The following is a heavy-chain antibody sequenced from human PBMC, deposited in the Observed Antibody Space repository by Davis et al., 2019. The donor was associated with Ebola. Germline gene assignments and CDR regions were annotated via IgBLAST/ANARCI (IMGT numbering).Heavy chain of an antibody. J-gene: IGHJ4*02. CDR2: IYYSGST. CDR3: ARLDSQRYFDY. CDR1: GGSITSYY. Sequence: SETLSLTCTVSGGSITSYYWSWIRQAPGKGLEWIGHIYYSGSTEYNSSLKSRVTISIDTSKNQFSLRLNSVTAADTAVYYCARLDSQRYFDYWGQGTLVTISS. V-gene: IGHV4-59*01. D-gene: IGHD3/OR15-3a*01.